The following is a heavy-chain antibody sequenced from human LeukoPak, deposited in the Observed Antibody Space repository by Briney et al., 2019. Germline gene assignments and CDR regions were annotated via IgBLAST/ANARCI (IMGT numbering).Heavy chain of an antibody. CDR1: GGSISSSSYY. D-gene: IGHD6-19*01. CDR3: AKLSSDWAFDF. Sequence: SQTLSLTCTVSGGSISSSSYYWGWIRQPPGKGLEWIGSIYYSGSTYYNPSFKSRVTISVDTSKNQFSLKLSSVTAADTAVYFCAKLSSDWAFDFWGQGTLVTVSS. V-gene: IGHV4-39*01. J-gene: IGHJ4*02. CDR2: IYYSGST.